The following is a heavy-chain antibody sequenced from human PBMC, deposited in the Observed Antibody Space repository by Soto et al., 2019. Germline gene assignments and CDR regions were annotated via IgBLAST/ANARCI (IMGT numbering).Heavy chain of an antibody. J-gene: IGHJ5*02. CDR3: ARAGPKYYDILTGPNWFDP. V-gene: IGHV4-59*01. CDR2: IYYSGST. Sequence: SETLSLTCTVSGGSISSYYWSWIRQPPGKGLEWIGYIYYSGSTNYNPSLKSRVTISVDTSKNQFSLKLSSVTAADTAVYYCARAGPKYYDILTGPNWFDPWGQGTLVTVSS. D-gene: IGHD3-9*01. CDR1: GGSISSYY.